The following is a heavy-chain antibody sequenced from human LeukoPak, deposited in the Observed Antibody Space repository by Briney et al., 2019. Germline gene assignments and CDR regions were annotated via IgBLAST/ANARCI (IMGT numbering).Heavy chain of an antibody. CDR1: GFTVSSNY. J-gene: IGHJ4*02. CDR2: IYSGGST. Sequence: GGSLRLSCAASGFTVSSNYMSWVRQAPGKGLEWVSVIYSGGSTYYADSVKGRFTISRDNSKNTLYLQMNSLRAEDTAVYYCARASPYYYDSSGPIDYWGQGTLVTVSS. V-gene: IGHV3-66*02. D-gene: IGHD3-22*01. CDR3: ARASPYYYDSSGPIDY.